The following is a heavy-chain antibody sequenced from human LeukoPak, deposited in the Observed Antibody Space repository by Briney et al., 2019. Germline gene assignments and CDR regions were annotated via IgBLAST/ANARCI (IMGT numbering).Heavy chain of an antibody. J-gene: IGHJ6*03. Sequence: QPGRSLRLSCAASGFTFSSYGMHWVRQAPGKGLEWVAVISYDGSNKYYADSVKGRFTISRDNSKNTLYLQMNSLRAEDTAVYYCANGYCSGGSCYSELYYYYYYYMDVWGKGTTVTVSS. CDR2: ISYDGSNK. V-gene: IGHV3-30*18. CDR1: GFTFSSYG. D-gene: IGHD2-15*01. CDR3: ANGYCSGGSCYSELYYYYYYYMDV.